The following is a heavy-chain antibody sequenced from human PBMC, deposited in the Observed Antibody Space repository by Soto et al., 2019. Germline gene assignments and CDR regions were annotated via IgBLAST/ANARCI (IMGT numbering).Heavy chain of an antibody. CDR1: GYTFTSYG. Sequence: QVQLVQSGAEVKKPGASVKVSCKASGYTFTSYGISWVRQAPGQGLEWMGRISAYNGNTNYAQKHQGRVTMTTDTSPSTAYMGLRSLRSDDTAVYYCARDSDIVVVVAATPGDYWGQGTLVTVSS. CDR2: ISAYNGNT. J-gene: IGHJ4*02. CDR3: ARDSDIVVVVAATPGDY. V-gene: IGHV1-18*01. D-gene: IGHD2-15*01.